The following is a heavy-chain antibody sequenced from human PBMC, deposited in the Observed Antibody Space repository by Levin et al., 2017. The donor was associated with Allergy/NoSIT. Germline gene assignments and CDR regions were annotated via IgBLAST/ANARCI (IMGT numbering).Heavy chain of an antibody. J-gene: IGHJ6*03. Sequence: SQTLSLTCAVSGGSISIGGYSCILLLHPPGKGLEWIGYIYHSGSTYYNPSLKSRVTISVDRSKNQFSLKLSSVTAADTAVYYCARCTPRSWGYYYMDVWGKGTTVTVSS. CDR3: ARCTPRSWGYYYMDV. CDR2: IYHSGST. CDR1: GGSISIGGYS. D-gene: IGHD3-16*01. V-gene: IGHV4-30-2*01.